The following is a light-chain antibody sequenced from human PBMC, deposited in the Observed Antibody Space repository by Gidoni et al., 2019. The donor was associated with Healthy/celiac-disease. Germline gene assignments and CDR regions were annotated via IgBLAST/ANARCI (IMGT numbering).Light chain of an antibody. V-gene: IGLV2-14*01. Sequence: SALTQPASVSGPPGQPITISCTGTSSDVGGYHYVSWYQQQPGKAPKLMIYEVSNRPSGVSNRFSGSKSGNTASLTISGLQAEDEADYYCSSYTSSSTLVFGTGTKVTVL. CDR2: EVS. CDR1: SSDVGGYHY. CDR3: SSYTSSSTLV. J-gene: IGLJ1*01.